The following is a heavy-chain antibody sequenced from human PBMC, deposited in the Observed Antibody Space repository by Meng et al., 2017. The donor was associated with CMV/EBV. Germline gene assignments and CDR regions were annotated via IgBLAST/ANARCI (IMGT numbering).Heavy chain of an antibody. J-gene: IGHJ4*02. Sequence: QVQLVQPGAEVKSPGASVKVSCQTSGYRFSDHYMHWVRQAPGQGLEWMGWIYPNSGGTHYAQRFQDRVTMTRDTPISTVYMELSRLTSDDTAVYYCVRDHNWGPDYWGQGTLVTVSS. CDR2: IYPNSGGT. D-gene: IGHD1-1*01. CDR1: GYRFSDHY. V-gene: IGHV1-2*02. CDR3: VRDHNWGPDY.